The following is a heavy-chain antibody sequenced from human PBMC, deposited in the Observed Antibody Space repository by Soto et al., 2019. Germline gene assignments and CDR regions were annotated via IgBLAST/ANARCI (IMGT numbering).Heavy chain of an antibody. Sequence: RVRQAPGKGLEWVSVIYSGGSTYYADSVKGRFTISRDNSKNTLYLQMNSLRAEDTAVYYCAREFSGGMDVWGQGTTVTVSS. CDR3: AREFSGGMDV. D-gene: IGHD6-25*01. V-gene: IGHV3-53*01. CDR2: IYSGGST. J-gene: IGHJ6*02.